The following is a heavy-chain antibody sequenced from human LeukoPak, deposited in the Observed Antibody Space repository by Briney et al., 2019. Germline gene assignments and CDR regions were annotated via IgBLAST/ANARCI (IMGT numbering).Heavy chain of an antibody. V-gene: IGHV3-30*02. CDR1: GFTFSSYG. CDR3: AKDRHSVWELQD. D-gene: IGHD1-26*01. Sequence: SGGSLRLSCAASGFTFSSYGMHWVRQAPGKGLEWVAFIRFDGSNKYYADSVKGRFTISRDNSKNTLYLQMNSLRAEDPAVYYCAKDRHSVWELQDWGQGTLVTVSS. J-gene: IGHJ4*02. CDR2: IRFDGSNK.